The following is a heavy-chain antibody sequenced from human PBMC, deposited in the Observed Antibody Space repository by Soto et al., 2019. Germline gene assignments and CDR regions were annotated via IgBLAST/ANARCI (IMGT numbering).Heavy chain of an antibody. CDR3: ARCGGRYYDSSGYYEEYQFDY. V-gene: IGHV1-18*01. CDR1: GYTFTSYG. Sequence: ASVKVSCKASGYTFTSYGISCVRQAPGQGLEWMGCISAYNGNTNYAQKLQGRVTMTTDTSTSTAYTELRSLRSDDTAVYYCARCGGRYYDSSGYYEEYQFDYWGQGTLVTVSS. J-gene: IGHJ4*02. CDR2: ISAYNGNT. D-gene: IGHD3-22*01.